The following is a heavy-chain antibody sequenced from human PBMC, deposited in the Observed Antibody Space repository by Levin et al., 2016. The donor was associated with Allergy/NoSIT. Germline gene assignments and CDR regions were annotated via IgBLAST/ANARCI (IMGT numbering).Heavy chain of an antibody. J-gene: IGHJ6*02. Sequence: WIRQPPGKGLEWIGSTHDSGRPYQNPSLKRRVTISVDTSKNQFSLKVRSVTAADTAAYYCASLYCAGDCYSSGYYFYGMDVWGQGTTVTVSS. CDR3: ASLYCAGDCYSSGYYFYGMDV. D-gene: IGHD2-21*02. V-gene: IGHV4-39*01. CDR2: THDSGRP.